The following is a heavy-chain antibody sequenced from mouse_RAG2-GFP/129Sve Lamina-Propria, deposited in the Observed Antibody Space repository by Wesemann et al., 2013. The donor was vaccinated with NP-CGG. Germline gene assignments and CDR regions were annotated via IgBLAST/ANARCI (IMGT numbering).Heavy chain of an antibody. V-gene: IGHV1-15*01. CDR2: IDPETGGT. CDR1: GYTFTDYE. Sequence: QVQLQQSGAELVRPGASVKLSCKASGYTFTDYEMHWVKQTPVHGLEWIGAIDPETGGTAYNQKFKGKATLTADKSSSTAYMELRSLTSEDSAVYYCTRSAYYSYYSLFAYWGQGTLVTVSA. CDR3: TRSAYYSYYSLFAY. J-gene: IGHJ3*01. D-gene: IGHD2-12*01.